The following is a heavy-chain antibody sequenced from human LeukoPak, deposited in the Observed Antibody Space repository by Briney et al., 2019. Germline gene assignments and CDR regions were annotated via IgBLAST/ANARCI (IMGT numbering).Heavy chain of an antibody. CDR1: GGSFSGYY. D-gene: IGHD3-16*01. Sequence: SSETLSLTCAVYGGSFSGYYWSWIRQPPGKGLEWIGETNHSGSTNYNPSLKSRVTISVDTSKNQFSLKLSSVTAADTAVYYCAIVSRRGIADAFDIWGQGTMVTVSS. V-gene: IGHV4-34*01. J-gene: IGHJ3*02. CDR3: AIVSRRGIADAFDI. CDR2: TNHSGST.